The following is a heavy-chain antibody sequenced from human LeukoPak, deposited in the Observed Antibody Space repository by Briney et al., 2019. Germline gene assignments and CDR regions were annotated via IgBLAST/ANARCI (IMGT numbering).Heavy chain of an antibody. CDR2: INPNSGGT. Sequence: ASVKVSCKASGYTFTGYYMHWVRQAPGQGLEWMGWINPNSGGTNYAQKFQGRVTMTRDTSISTAYMELSRLRSDDTAVYYCASATEGSGGSCHCDAFDIWGQGTMVTVSS. D-gene: IGHD2-15*01. CDR1: GYTFTGYY. CDR3: ASATEGSGGSCHCDAFDI. V-gene: IGHV1-2*02. J-gene: IGHJ3*02.